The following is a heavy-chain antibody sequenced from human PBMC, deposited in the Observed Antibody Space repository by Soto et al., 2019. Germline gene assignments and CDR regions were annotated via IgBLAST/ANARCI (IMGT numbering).Heavy chain of an antibody. CDR3: ARLSSPIRISYNNYYSNGIDI. V-gene: IGHV5-51*01. J-gene: IGHJ6*02. CDR2: IYPVDSDT. CDR1: GCSVSTVL. Sequence: GDAMTRSGEGSGCSVSTVLSCWVRRLPGKSLEWMGIIYPVDSDTRYSPSFQGQVTISSDKSISTAYLQWSSLKASDTAMYYCARLSSPIRISYNNYYSNGIDICAQGTPVTVS. D-gene: IGHD3-10*01.